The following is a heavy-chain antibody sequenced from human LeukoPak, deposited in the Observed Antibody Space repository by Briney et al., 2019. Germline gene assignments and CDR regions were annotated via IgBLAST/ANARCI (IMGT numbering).Heavy chain of an antibody. J-gene: IGHJ4*02. CDR1: AYPSTSYW. CDR2: IYPGASDT. CDR3: ARQCTAMVDY. Sequence: GGSPLIPRQGTAYPSTSYWSGRGRQVPGKSLEWMGIIYPGASDTRSSPFYHSQITMSAHKSISTAYLQWSSLEASDTAMYYCARQCTAMVDYWGQGALRPVSP. V-gene: IGHV5-51*01. D-gene: IGHD5-18*01.